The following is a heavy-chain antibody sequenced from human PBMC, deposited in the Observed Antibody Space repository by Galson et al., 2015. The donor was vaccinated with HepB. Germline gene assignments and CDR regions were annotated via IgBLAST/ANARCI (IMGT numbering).Heavy chain of an antibody. CDR1: GFSLSTGGVG. D-gene: IGHD3-10*01. CDR2: IYWHDDK. J-gene: IGHJ4*02. CDR3: AHGTDMLQGALLDY. V-gene: IGHV2-5*01. Sequence: PALVKPTQTLTLTSAFSGFSLSTGGVGVGGIPQPPGKALEWLALIYWHDDKRYSPSLKSRLTITKDTSKNQVVLTMTDMDPVDTATYYCAHGTDMLQGALLDYWGQGTLVTVSS.